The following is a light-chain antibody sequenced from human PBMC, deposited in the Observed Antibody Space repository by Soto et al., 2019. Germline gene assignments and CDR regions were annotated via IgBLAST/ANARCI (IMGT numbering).Light chain of an antibody. CDR2: LNSDGSH. J-gene: IGLJ2*01. CDR3: QTWGTV. Sequence: QLVLTQSPSASASLGASVKLTCTLSSGHSSYAIAWHQQQPEKGPRYLMKLNSDGSHSKGDGIPDRFSGSSSEAERYLTISSLQSEDEADYYCQTWGTVFGGGTKLTVL. CDR1: SGHSSYA. V-gene: IGLV4-69*01.